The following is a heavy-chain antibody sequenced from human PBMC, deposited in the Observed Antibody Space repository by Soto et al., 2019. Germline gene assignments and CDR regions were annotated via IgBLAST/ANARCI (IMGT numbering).Heavy chain of an antibody. CDR3: ARGNSANWFDP. V-gene: IGHV5-51*01. CDR1: GYSFTSYW. D-gene: IGHD4-4*01. J-gene: IGHJ5*02. CDR2: IYPGDSNT. Sequence: GESLKISCKGSGYSFTSYWIVWVRQMPGKGLERMGIIYPGDSNTKYSPSFQGQVTISVDKSISTTYLQWSSLKASDTAIYYCARGNSANWFDPWGQGTLVTVSS.